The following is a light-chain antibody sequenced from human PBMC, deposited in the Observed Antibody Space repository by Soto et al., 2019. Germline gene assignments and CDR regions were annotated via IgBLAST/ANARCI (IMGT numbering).Light chain of an antibody. Sequence: EIVLTQSPATLSLSPGERATLSCRASQTVYNYLVWYQQRPGQAPRLLISDASNRATGIPARFSGSGSGTDFTLTINSLEPEDIAIYFCQQRYDWPLTFGGGSKIEMK. J-gene: IGKJ4*01. V-gene: IGKV3-11*01. CDR1: QTVYNY. CDR3: QQRYDWPLT. CDR2: DAS.